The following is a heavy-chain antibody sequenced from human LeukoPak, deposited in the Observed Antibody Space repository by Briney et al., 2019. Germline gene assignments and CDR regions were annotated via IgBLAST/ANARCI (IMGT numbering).Heavy chain of an antibody. D-gene: IGHD3-10*01. CDR3: AGFYGSGRDNWFDP. Sequence: SETLSLTCTVSGGSISSYYWSWIRQPAGKGLEGIGRIYTSGSTTYNPSLKSRVTMSVDPSKTQFSLRLSSVTAADTAVYYCAGFYGSGRDNWFDPWGQGTLVTVSS. V-gene: IGHV4-4*07. J-gene: IGHJ5*02. CDR1: GGSISSYY. CDR2: IYTSGST.